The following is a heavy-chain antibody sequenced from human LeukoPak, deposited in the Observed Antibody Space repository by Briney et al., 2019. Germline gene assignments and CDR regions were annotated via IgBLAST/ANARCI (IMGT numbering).Heavy chain of an antibody. CDR3: ASSGRGYSGYDSGFDY. CDR1: GGTFSSYA. CDR2: IIPIFGTA. V-gene: IGHV1-69*05. D-gene: IGHD5-12*01. Sequence: SVKVSXKASGGTFSSYAISWVRQAPGQGLEWMGGIIPIFGTANYAQKFQGRVTITTDESTSTAYMELSSLRSEDTAVYYCASSGRGYSGYDSGFDYWGQGTLVTVSS. J-gene: IGHJ4*02.